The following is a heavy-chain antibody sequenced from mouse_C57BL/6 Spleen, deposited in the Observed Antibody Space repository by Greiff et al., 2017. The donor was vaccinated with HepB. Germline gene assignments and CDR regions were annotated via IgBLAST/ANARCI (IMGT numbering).Heavy chain of an antibody. CDR1: GYTFTDYY. D-gene: IGHD1-1*01. CDR2: IYPGSGNT. Sequence: QVQLQQSGAELVRPGASVKLSCKASGYTFTDYYINWVKQRPGQGLEWIARIYPGSGNTYYNEKFKGKATLTAEKSSSTAYMQLSSLTSEDSAVYCCAREGYYGSAYYAMDYWGQGTSVTVSS. CDR3: AREGYYGSAYYAMDY. J-gene: IGHJ4*01. V-gene: IGHV1-76*01.